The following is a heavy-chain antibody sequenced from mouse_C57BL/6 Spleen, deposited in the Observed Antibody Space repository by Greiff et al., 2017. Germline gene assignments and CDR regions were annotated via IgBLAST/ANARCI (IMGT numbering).Heavy chain of an antibody. J-gene: IGHJ2*01. Sequence: EVQLVESGGGLVQPGGSLSLSCAASGFTFTDYYMSWVRQPPGKALEWLGFIRNKANGYTTEYSASVKGRFTISRDNSQSILYLQMNALRAEDSATYYCARTTGTRYFDYWGQGTTLTVSS. D-gene: IGHD4-1*02. CDR1: GFTFTDYY. CDR2: IRNKANGYTT. CDR3: ARTTGTRYFDY. V-gene: IGHV7-3*01.